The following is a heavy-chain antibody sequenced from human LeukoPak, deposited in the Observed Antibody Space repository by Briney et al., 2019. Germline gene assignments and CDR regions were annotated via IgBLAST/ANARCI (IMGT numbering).Heavy chain of an antibody. CDR1: GFTFSSYW. D-gene: IGHD6-13*01. V-gene: IGHV3-48*04. J-gene: IGHJ4*02. Sequence: GRSLRLSCAASGFTFSSYWMHWVRQAPGKGLEWVSYISSSGNSIFYADSVKGRFTISRDNAKNSLYLQMNSLRAEDTAVYYCARALPSSYYYFDYWGQGTLVTVSS. CDR2: ISSSGNSI. CDR3: ARALPSSYYYFDY.